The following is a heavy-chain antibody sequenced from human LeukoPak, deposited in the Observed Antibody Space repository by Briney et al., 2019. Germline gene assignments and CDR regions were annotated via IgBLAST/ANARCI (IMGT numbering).Heavy chain of an antibody. Sequence: GRSLRLSCAASGFTFDDYAMHWVRQAPGKGLEWVSGLSWNSASIGYADSVKGRFTISRDNAKNSLYLQMNSPSAEDTALYYCAAQPSRYCTSTSCFAAYYFDYWGQGTLVTVSS. CDR1: GFTFDDYA. D-gene: IGHD2-2*01. V-gene: IGHV3-9*01. CDR2: LSWNSASI. CDR3: AAQPSRYCTSTSCFAAYYFDY. J-gene: IGHJ4*02.